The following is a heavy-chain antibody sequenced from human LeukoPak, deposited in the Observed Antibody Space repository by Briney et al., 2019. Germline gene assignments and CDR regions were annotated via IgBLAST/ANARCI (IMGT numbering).Heavy chain of an antibody. CDR3: ARQGAGGRAFDI. V-gene: IGHV4-39*01. D-gene: IGHD6-19*01. Sequence: SETLSLTCTVSGGSISSSSYYWGWIRQPPGKGLEWIGSIYYSGSTYYNPSLKSRVTISVETSKNQVSLKLSSVTAADTAVYYCARQGAGGRAFDIWGQGTMVTVSS. J-gene: IGHJ3*02. CDR1: GGSISSSSYY. CDR2: IYYSGST.